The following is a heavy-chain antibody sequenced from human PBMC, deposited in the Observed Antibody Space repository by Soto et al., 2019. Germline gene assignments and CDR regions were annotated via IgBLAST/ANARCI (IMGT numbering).Heavy chain of an antibody. CDR3: ARGPRDYYDSSGYCY. CDR2: IYSGGST. V-gene: IGHV3-66*01. J-gene: IGHJ4*02. Sequence: EVQLVESGGGLVQPGGSLRLSCAASGFTVSSNYMSWVRQAPGKGLEWVSVIYSGGSTYYADSVKGRFTISRDNSKNTLYLQMNSLRAEDTAVYYCARGPRDYYDSSGYCYWGQGTLVTVSS. CDR1: GFTVSSNY. D-gene: IGHD3-22*01.